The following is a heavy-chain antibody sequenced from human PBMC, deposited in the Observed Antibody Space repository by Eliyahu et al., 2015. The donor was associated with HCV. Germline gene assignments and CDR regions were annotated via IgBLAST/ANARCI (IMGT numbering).Heavy chain of an antibody. V-gene: IGHV4-59*08. D-gene: IGHD5-12*01. CDR3: ARQSYSGYDSNWFDP. CDR1: GXSISTSX. Sequence: QVQLQESGPGLVKPSXTLSLTCTXXGXSISTSXWXWIRQTPGRGLEWIGYFSYNGRTNYNLSLRSRVTISADTSKNQFSLKMSSMTASDAGVYFCARQSYSGYDSNWFDPWGQGTLVSVSS. CDR2: FSYNGRT. J-gene: IGHJ5*02.